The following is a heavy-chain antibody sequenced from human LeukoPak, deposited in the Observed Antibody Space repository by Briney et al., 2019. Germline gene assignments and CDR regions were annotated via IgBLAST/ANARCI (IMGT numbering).Heavy chain of an antibody. CDR1: GGTFSSYA. V-gene: IGHV1-69*01. J-gene: IGHJ4*02. D-gene: IGHD5-24*01. Sequence: SVKVSCKASGGTFSSYAISWVRQAPGQGLEWMGGIIPIFGTANYAQKFQGRVTITADESTSTAYMELSSLRSEDTAVYYCARGPMATNDVGFDYWGQGTLVTVSS. CDR3: ARGPMATNDVGFDY. CDR2: IIPIFGTA.